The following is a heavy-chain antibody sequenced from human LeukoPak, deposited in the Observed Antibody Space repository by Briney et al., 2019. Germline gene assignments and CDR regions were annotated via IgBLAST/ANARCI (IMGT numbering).Heavy chain of an antibody. CDR2: ISESGGST. CDR3: ARGGESYYNYYYMDV. V-gene: IGHV3-23*01. CDR1: GFTFDSYV. J-gene: IGHJ6*03. D-gene: IGHD3-16*01. Sequence: GGSLRLSCAASGFTFDSYVMTWVRQAPGKGPEWISAISESGGSTYYADSVKGRFTISRDNAKNTLYLEMNSMRAEDTAIYYCARGGESYYNYYYMDVWGKGPAVSVSS.